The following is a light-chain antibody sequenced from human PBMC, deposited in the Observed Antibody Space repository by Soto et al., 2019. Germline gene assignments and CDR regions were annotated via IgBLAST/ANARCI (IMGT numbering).Light chain of an antibody. V-gene: IGLV2-14*03. CDR1: DSDVGAFNY. Sequence: QSVLTQPASVSGAPGQSITISCTGADSDVGAFNYVSWYQQFAGKAPKLIIYDVSSRPSGISNRFSGSKSDNTASLTISGLQAEDEADYFCSSYTAYTTYVFGTGTKLTVL. CDR2: DVS. J-gene: IGLJ1*01. CDR3: SSYTAYTTYV.